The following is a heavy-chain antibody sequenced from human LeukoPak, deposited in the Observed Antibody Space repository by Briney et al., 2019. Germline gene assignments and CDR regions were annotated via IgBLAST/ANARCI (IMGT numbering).Heavy chain of an antibody. CDR2: VNDSGDT. CDR1: GGSFSGYY. D-gene: IGHD2-2*03. Sequence: PSETLSLTCAVSGGSFSGYYWSWIRQPPGKGLEWIGEVNDSGDTNNNPSLKRRVTISLDSSKNQVSLKLSSVTAADTAVYYCARTQIVGWILKYFQHRGQGSLVTVSS. CDR3: ARTQIVGWILKYFQH. J-gene: IGHJ1*01. V-gene: IGHV4-34*01.